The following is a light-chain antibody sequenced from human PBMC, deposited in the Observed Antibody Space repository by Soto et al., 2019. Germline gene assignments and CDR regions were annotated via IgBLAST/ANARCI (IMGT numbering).Light chain of an antibody. Sequence: QSALTQPPSASGSPGQSVTISCTGTSSDVGAYNFVSWYQQHPGKAPKLIIYEVSEWPSGVPDRFSGSKSGNTASLTVSGLQAEDEASYYCSSFAGSNTVFGGGTKVTVL. CDR1: SSDVGAYNF. J-gene: IGLJ2*01. CDR2: EVS. CDR3: SSFAGSNTV. V-gene: IGLV2-8*01.